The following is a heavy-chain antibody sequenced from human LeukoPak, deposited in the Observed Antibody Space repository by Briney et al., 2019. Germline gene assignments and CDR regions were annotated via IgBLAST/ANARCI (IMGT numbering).Heavy chain of an antibody. D-gene: IGHD2/OR15-2a*01. CDR3: ARNIIDYTTSSDVDY. CDR2: INPHSGGT. J-gene: IGHJ4*02. V-gene: IGHV1-2*06. CDR1: GYTFTDHF. Sequence: ASVKVSCKASGYTFTDHFMHWVRQAPGQGLEWVGRINPHSGGTNYAQKFQGRVTMTRDTSISTAYMELNRLRSDDTAVYYCARNIIDYTTSSDVDYWGQGTLVTVSS.